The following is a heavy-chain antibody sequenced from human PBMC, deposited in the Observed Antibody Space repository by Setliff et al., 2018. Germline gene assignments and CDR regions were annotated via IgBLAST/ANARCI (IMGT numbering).Heavy chain of an antibody. D-gene: IGHD2-15*01. V-gene: IGHV4-61*09. CDR2: IYTRGST. Sequence: SETLSLTCTVSGGSTNEANYYWSLIRQPAGKGLECIGHIYTRGSTNYNSSLSSRVSIFVDTTKNHFSLRLSSVAATDTAVYYCLRIRLVPHGHSWGQGTLVTVSS. CDR3: LRIRLVPHGHS. J-gene: IGHJ4*02. CDR1: GGSTNEANYY.